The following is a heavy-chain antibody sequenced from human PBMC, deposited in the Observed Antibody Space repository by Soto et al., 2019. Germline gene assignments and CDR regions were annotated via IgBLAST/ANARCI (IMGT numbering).Heavy chain of an antibody. D-gene: IGHD2-15*01. Sequence: XESLKVSCKGSGNSFTSYWISLVLQMPGKGLEWMGRIDPSDSYTNYSPSFQGHVTISADKSISTAYLQWGSLKASDTAMYYCARHGGYCSGGSCYSSYYYGMDVWGQGTTVTVSS. V-gene: IGHV5-10-1*01. CDR3: ARHGGYCSGGSCYSSYYYGMDV. CDR2: IDPSDSYT. CDR1: GNSFTSYW. J-gene: IGHJ6*02.